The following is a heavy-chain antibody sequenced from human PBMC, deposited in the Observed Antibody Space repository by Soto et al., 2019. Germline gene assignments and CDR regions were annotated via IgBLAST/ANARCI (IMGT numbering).Heavy chain of an antibody. CDR3: ARDRWMSRANWFDP. D-gene: IGHD2-2*03. V-gene: IGHV4-59*12. J-gene: IGHJ5*02. CDR2: ISDGGTT. CDR1: GGSIDSYY. Sequence: QVELQQSGPGLVKASETLSLSCTVFGGSIDSYYWSWIRQAPGKGLEWIGHISDGGTTNYNPSLGSRVTISVDTSRKLFSLKLSSVTAADTAVYFCARDRWMSRANWFDPWGPGTLVTVSS.